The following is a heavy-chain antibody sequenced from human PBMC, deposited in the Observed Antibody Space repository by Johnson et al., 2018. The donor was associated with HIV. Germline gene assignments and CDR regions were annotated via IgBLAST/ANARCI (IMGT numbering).Heavy chain of an antibody. D-gene: IGHD2-21*02. CDR3: AKPQPPIWVVTATVEGEAFDI. Sequence: QVQLVESGGGVVQPGRSLRLSCAASGFTFSSYAMHWVRQAPGKGLEWVAVISYDGSNKYYADSVKGRFTISRDNSKNTLYLQMNSLRAEDTAVYYCAKPQPPIWVVTATVEGEAFDIWGQGTMVTVSS. V-gene: IGHV3-30-3*02. J-gene: IGHJ3*02. CDR1: GFTFSSYA. CDR2: ISYDGSNK.